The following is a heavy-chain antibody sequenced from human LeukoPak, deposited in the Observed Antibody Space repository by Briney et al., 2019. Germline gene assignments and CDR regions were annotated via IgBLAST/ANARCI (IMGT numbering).Heavy chain of an antibody. CDR1: GFTFSSYA. J-gene: IGHJ4*02. CDR2: ISGSGGST. V-gene: IGHV3-23*01. CDR3: AKVGDIGATIGGYYFDY. D-gene: IGHD5-12*01. Sequence: GGSLRLSCAASGFTFSSYAMSWVRQAPGKGLEWVSAISGSGGSTYYADSVKGRFTISRDNSKNTLYLQMNSLRAEDTAVYYCAKVGDIGATIGGYYFDYWGQGTLVTVSS.